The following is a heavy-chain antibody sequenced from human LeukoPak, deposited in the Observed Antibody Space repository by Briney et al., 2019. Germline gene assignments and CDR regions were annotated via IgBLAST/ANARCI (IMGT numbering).Heavy chain of an antibody. D-gene: IGHD3-22*01. CDR3: AKRGVVIRVILVGFHKEAYYFDS. CDR1: GITLSNYG. CDR2: ISGSAGGA. Sequence: GGSLRLSCAVSGITLSNYGMSWVRQAPGKGLEWVAGISGSAGGANYADSVKGRFTISRDNPKNTLYLQMNSLRAEDTAVYFFAKRGVVIRVILVGFHKEAYYFDSWGQGALVTVSS. J-gene: IGHJ4*02. V-gene: IGHV3-23*01.